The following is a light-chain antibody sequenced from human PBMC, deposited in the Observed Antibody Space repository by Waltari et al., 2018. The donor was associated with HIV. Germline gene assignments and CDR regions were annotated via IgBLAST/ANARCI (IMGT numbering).Light chain of an antibody. J-gene: IGLJ3*02. CDR2: RNY. Sequence: QSVLTQPPSASATPGQRVTVSCSGSNSNIGRHYVSWYQPFPGTPPKLLIYRNYQRPSGVPDRISGSKSGSSASLAISGLRSDDEAIYFCAVWDDTLSGPVFGGGTKLTVL. CDR3: AVWDDTLSGPV. CDR1: NSNIGRHY. V-gene: IGLV1-47*01.